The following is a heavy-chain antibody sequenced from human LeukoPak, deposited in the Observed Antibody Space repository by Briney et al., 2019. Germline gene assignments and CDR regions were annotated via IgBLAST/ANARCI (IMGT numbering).Heavy chain of an antibody. D-gene: IGHD6-13*01. V-gene: IGHV3-23*01. J-gene: IGHJ6*02. CDR3: AKAKQQPYYYYGMDV. Sequence: GGSLRLSCAASGFTFSSYAMSWVRQAPGKGLEWVSAISGSGGSTYYADSVKGRFTISRDNSKNTLYLQMNSLRAEDTAVYYCAKAKQQPYYYYGMDVWGQGTTVTVSS. CDR2: ISGSGGST. CDR1: GFTFSSYA.